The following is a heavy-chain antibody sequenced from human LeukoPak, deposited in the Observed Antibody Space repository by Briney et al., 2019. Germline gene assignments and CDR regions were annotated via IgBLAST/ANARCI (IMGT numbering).Heavy chain of an antibody. D-gene: IGHD4-23*01. J-gene: IGHJ4*02. Sequence: GGSLRLSCAASGFTVSGNYMTWVRQAPGKGLGWVSVTYGDGSTSYADSVKDRFTISRDNSKNTLYLQMNSLRAEDTAVYYCARRAGGYSHPYDYWGQGILVTVSS. CDR2: TYGDGST. CDR1: GFTVSGNY. V-gene: IGHV3-66*04. CDR3: ARRAGGYSHPYDY.